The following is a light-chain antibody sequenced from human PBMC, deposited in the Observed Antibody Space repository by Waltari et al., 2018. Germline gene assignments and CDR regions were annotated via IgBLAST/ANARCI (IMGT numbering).Light chain of an antibody. CDR2: KPS. CDR1: QSMSSW. V-gene: IGKV1-5*03. J-gene: IGKJ1*01. Sequence: DIQMTQSPSTLSASVGDTINITCRASQSMSSWVAWYQQEPGKAPKLLIYKPSSLARGVPARCSGSASGTDFTLTISSLQPDDFATYYCQHHTTFGQGTKVEIK. CDR3: QHHTT.